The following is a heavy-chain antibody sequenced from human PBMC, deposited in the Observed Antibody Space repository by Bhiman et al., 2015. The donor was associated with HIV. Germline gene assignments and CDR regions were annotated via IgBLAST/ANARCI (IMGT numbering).Heavy chain of an antibody. CDR3: ARERAVAGYYYGMDV. J-gene: IGHJ6*02. CDR2: ISYDGSNQ. V-gene: IGHV3-30-3*01. CDR1: GFTFSSYA. D-gene: IGHD6-19*01. Sequence: QVQLVESGGGVVQPGRSLRLSCAASGFTFSSYAMHWVRQAPGKGLEWVAVISYDGSNQYYADSVKGRLTISRDNSKNTLYLQMNSLRAEDTAVYYCARERAVAGYYYGMDVWGQGITVTVSS.